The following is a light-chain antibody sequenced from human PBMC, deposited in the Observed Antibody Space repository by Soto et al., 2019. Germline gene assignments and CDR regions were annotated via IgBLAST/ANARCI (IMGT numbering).Light chain of an antibody. CDR3: QQYGSSPRT. J-gene: IGKJ1*01. V-gene: IGKV3-20*01. CDR1: QSVSSSS. Sequence: EIVLTQSPGTLSLSTGERATLSCRASQSVSSSSLAWYQQKRGQAPRLLLHDASSRATGIPDRFSGSGSGTDFTLTISRLEPEEFAVDDCQQYGSSPRTFGQGTRVEVK. CDR2: DAS.